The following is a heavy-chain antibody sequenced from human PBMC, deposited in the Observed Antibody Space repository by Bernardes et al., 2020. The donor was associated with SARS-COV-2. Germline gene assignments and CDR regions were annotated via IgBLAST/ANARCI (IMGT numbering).Heavy chain of an antibody. V-gene: IGHV3-33*01. CDR1: GFIFNTYG. CDR2: IWYNGNNK. J-gene: IGHJ4*02. Sequence: GSLRLSCAASGFIFNTYGMHWVRQAPGKGLEWVAVIWYNGNNKYYEDSVQGRFTISRDNSKNMVYLQMDSLRVEDTAVYYCARAAQRWLGPRYFDYWGQGTLVTVSS. D-gene: IGHD6-19*01. CDR3: ARAAQRWLGPRYFDY.